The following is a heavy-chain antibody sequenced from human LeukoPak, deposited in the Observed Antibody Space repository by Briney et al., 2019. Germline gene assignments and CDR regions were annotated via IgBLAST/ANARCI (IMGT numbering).Heavy chain of an antibody. V-gene: IGHV3-21*01. Sequence: GGSLRLSCAASGFTFSSYSMNWVRQAPGNGLEWVSSISSSSSYIYYADSVKGRFTISRDNAKNSLYLQMNSLRAEDTAVYYCARDRDIVIVPAFDYWGQGTLVTVSS. CDR1: GFTFSSYS. J-gene: IGHJ4*02. D-gene: IGHD2-2*01. CDR3: ARDRDIVIVPAFDY. CDR2: ISSSSSYI.